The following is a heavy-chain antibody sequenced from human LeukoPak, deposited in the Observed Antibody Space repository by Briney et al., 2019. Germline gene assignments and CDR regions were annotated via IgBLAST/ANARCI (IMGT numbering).Heavy chain of an antibody. D-gene: IGHD3-22*01. CDR2: IIPLFRSA. CDR1: GGAFSSNA. CDR3: ARIRGRGYYYDSSAYDAAFDI. Sequence: APVKVSCKASGGAFSSNAITWVRQAPGQGLEWMGRIIPLFRSADYAQKFQGRATLTTDESMTTAYMELSSLRSEDTAVYYCARIRGRGYYYDSSAYDAAFDIWGQGTKVTVSS. J-gene: IGHJ3*02. V-gene: IGHV1-69*05.